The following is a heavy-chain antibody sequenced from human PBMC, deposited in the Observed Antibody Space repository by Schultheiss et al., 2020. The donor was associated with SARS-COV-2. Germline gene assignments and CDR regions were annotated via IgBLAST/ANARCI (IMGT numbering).Heavy chain of an antibody. D-gene: IGHD6-13*01. V-gene: IGHV3-9*01. CDR3: AKDIQYSSSFRAFDI. CDR1: GFTFSSYA. CDR2: ISWNSGSI. J-gene: IGHJ3*02. Sequence: SLKISCAASGFTFSSYAMSWVRQAPGKGLEWVSGISWNSGSIGYADSVKGRFTISRDNAKNSLYLQMNSLRAEDTALYYCAKDIQYSSSFRAFDIWGQGTMVTVSS.